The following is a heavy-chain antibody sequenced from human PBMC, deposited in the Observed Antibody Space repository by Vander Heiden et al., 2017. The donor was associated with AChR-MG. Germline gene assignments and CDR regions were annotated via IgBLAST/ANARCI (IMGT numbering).Heavy chain of an antibody. CDR2: IYSSGNT. CDR1: GASISSGGHY. Sequence: QVQLQESGPGLVKPSQTLSLTCIVSGASISSGGHYWTWIRQHPGKGPEWVGNIYSSGNTYYNPSLKSRVTIEVDTSKNQFSLKLTSVTAADTAVYFCARELRPFTRSRYSYDNSGHTDAFDFWGQGTMVSVSS. J-gene: IGHJ3*01. D-gene: IGHD3-22*01. V-gene: IGHV4-31*03. CDR3: ARELRPFTRSRYSYDNSGHTDAFDF.